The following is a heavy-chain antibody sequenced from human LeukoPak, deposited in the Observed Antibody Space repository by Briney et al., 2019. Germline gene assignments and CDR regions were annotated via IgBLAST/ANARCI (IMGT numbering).Heavy chain of an antibody. CDR2: IYYSGST. Sequence: SETLSLTCTVSGGSISSGYYWSWIRQHPGKGLEWIGYIYYSGSTYYNPSLKSRVTISVDTSKNQFSLKLSSVTAADTAVYYCARGRAPIVVVVAATRGNWFDPWGQGTLVTVSS. CDR1: GGSISSGYY. CDR3: ARGRAPIVVVVAATRGNWFDP. V-gene: IGHV4-31*03. J-gene: IGHJ5*02. D-gene: IGHD2-15*01.